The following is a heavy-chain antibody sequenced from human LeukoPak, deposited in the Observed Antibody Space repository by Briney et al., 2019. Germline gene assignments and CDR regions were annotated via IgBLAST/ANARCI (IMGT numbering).Heavy chain of an antibody. CDR3: ARAGYYYYYMDV. J-gene: IGHJ6*03. Sequence: SETLSLTCTVSGGSISSGSYYWSWIRQPAGKGLEWIGRIYTSGSTNYNPSLKSRVTISVDTSKNQFSLKLSSVTAADTAVYYCARAGYYYYYMDVWGKGTTVTVSS. V-gene: IGHV4-61*02. CDR1: GGSISSGSYY. D-gene: IGHD3-22*01. CDR2: IYTSGST.